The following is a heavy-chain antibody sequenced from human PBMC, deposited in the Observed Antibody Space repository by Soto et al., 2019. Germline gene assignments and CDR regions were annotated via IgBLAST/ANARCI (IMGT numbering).Heavy chain of an antibody. V-gene: IGHV4-61*01. CDR2: IYYSGST. D-gene: IGHD6-13*01. Sequence: PSETLSLTCTVSGGSVSSGSYYWSWIRQPPGKGLEWIGYIYYSGSTNYNPSLKSRVTISVDTSKNQFSLKLSSVTAAGTAVYYCARVGIAAAESGLWLGINWFDPWGQGTLVTVSS. CDR1: GGSVSSGSYY. CDR3: ARVGIAAAESGLWLGINWFDP. J-gene: IGHJ5*02.